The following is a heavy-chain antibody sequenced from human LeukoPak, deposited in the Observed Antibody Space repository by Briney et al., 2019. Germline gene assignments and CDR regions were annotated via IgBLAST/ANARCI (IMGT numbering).Heavy chain of an antibody. CDR3: ARDSGWGAFDI. CDR2: INDSGST. J-gene: IGHJ3*02. D-gene: IGHD5-12*01. CDR1: GGSFSGYY. V-gene: IGHV4-34*01. Sequence: SETLSLTCAVYGGSFSGYYWSWIRQPPGKGLEWIGEINDSGSTNYNPSLKSRVTISVDTSKNQFSLKLSSVAAADTAVYYCARDSGWGAFDIWGQGTMVTVSS.